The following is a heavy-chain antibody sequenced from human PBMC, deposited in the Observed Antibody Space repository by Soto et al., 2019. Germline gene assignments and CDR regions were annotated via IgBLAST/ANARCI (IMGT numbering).Heavy chain of an antibody. J-gene: IGHJ6*02. Sequence: SETLSLTCSVSGDSVSNGDYSWSWIRQPPGKGLEWIGYIYYIGGPYYNPSLQSRVTISMDTSKNQVSLNLTSVTAADTAVYFCARAPYQDYGDSYYYYALDAWGPALTVNVSS. CDR2: IYYIGGP. CDR3: ARAPYQDYGDSYYYYALDA. D-gene: IGHD4-17*01. CDR1: GDSVSNGDYS. V-gene: IGHV4-30-4*01.